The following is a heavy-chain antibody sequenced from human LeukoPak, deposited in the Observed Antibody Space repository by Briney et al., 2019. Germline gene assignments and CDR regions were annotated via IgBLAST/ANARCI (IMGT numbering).Heavy chain of an antibody. CDR1: QYTFTAYY. D-gene: IGHD2-2*01. Sequence: ASVKVSCKASQYTFTAYYIHWVRQAPGHGLEWMGWINPNSGGTNYAQKFQGRVTMTRDTSISTAYLELSRLGSDDTAVFYCARAAPVAHFDYWGQGTLVTVSS. CDR3: ARAAPVAHFDY. CDR2: INPNSGGT. J-gene: IGHJ4*02. V-gene: IGHV1-2*02.